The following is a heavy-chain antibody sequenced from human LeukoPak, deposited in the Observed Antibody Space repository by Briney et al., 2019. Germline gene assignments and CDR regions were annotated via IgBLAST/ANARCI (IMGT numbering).Heavy chain of an antibody. D-gene: IGHD3-10*02. CDR1: GFTFSSYG. CDR3: AELGITMIGGV. V-gene: IGHV3-48*04. J-gene: IGHJ6*04. CDR2: ISSSGSTI. Sequence: PGGSLRLSCGASGFTFSSYGMHWVRQAPGKGLEWVSYISSSGSTICYADSVKGRFTISRDNAKNSLYLQMNSLRAEDTAVYYCAELGITMIGGVWGKGTTVTISS.